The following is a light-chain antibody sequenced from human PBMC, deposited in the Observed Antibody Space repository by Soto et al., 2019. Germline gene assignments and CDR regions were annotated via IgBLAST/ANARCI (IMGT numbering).Light chain of an antibody. Sequence: QSALTEPASESGSPGLATTISCTGTSSDVEHYNLVSWYQQHPGKAPKLMIYEGSKRPSGVSNRFSGSKSGNTASLTISGLQADDEADYYCCSYAGSSTYVFGTGTKVIV. V-gene: IGLV2-23*01. CDR3: CSYAGSSTYV. CDR2: EGS. J-gene: IGLJ1*01. CDR1: SSDVEHYNL.